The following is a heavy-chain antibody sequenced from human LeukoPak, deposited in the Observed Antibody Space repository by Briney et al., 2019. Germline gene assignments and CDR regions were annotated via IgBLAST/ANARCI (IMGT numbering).Heavy chain of an antibody. D-gene: IGHD1-14*01. Sequence: SVKVSCKASGGTFSSYAISWVRQAPGQGLEWMGGIIPIFGTANYAQKFQGRVTITADESTSTAYMELSSLRSEDTAVYYCARGVTILGNHFDYWGQGTLVTVSS. V-gene: IGHV1-69*13. CDR1: GGTFSSYA. CDR3: ARGVTILGNHFDY. CDR2: IIPIFGTA. J-gene: IGHJ4*02.